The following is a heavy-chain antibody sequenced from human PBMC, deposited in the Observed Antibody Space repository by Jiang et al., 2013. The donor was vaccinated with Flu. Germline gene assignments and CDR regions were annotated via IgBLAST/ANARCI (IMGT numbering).Heavy chain of an antibody. D-gene: IGHD2-15*01. CDR1: GFTISTYS. CDR3: TRDHCSGGICYSRLYYYYAMDV. CDR2: ISDGSDYI. J-gene: IGHJ6*02. V-gene: IGHV3-21*01. Sequence: VQLVESGGGLVKPGGSLRLSCGASGFTISTYSMNWVRQAPGKGLEWLSSISDGSDYIYYADSLKGRFTISRDNAKNSVYLQMNSLRAEDTAVYYCTRDHCSGGICYSRLYYYYAMDVWGQGTTVTVSS.